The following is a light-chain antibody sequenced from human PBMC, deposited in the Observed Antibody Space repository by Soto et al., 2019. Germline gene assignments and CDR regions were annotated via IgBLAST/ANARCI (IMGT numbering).Light chain of an antibody. V-gene: IGKV3-11*01. J-gene: IGKJ2*02. CDR1: QSVSNY. CDR2: DAS. CDR3: QQRRGT. Sequence: DIILTQAPATLSLSPGERATLSCRANQSVSNYLAWYQQQRGQDPRLLIYDASYRATGVPARFSGSGSGTDFTLPISSLEPEDFAVYYCQQRRGTFGQGTKLEIK.